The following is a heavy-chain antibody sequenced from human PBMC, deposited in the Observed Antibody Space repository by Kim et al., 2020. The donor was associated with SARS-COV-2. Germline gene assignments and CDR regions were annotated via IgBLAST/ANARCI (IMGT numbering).Heavy chain of an antibody. D-gene: IGHD1-20*01. V-gene: IGHV1-18*04. Sequence: ASVKVSCKASGYTFTSYGISWVRQAPGQGLEWMGWISAYNGNTNYAQKLQGRVTMTTDTSTSTAYMELRSLRSDDTAVYYCARWGSDVGPVYSGWFDPWGQGTLVTVSS. CDR3: ARWGSDVGPVYSGWFDP. J-gene: IGHJ5*02. CDR2: ISAYNGNT. CDR1: GYTFTSYG.